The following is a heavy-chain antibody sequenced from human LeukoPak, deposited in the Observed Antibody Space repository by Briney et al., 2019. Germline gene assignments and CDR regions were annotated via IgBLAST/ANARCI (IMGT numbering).Heavy chain of an antibody. Sequence: GGSLRLSCAASGFTFSNYAMSWVRQAPGKGLEWVSTLSGTGGSTYYADSVKGRFTISRDNSKNTLYLQVSSLRAEDTAVYYCANEIRPNDYWGQGTQVTVSS. CDR3: ANEIRPNDY. CDR2: LSGTGGST. V-gene: IGHV3-23*01. J-gene: IGHJ4*02. CDR1: GFTFSNYA. D-gene: IGHD4-17*01.